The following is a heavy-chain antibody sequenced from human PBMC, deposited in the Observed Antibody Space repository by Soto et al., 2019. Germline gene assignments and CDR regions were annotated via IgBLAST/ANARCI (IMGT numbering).Heavy chain of an antibody. CDR1: GYTFTSYA. CDR3: AGPGIAAATDAFDI. D-gene: IGHD6-13*01. V-gene: IGHV1-3*01. CDR2: INAGNGNT. J-gene: IGHJ3*02. Sequence: ASVKVSCKASGYTFTSYAMHWVRQAPGQRLEWMGWINAGNGNTKYAQKFQGRVTITADESTSTAYMELSSLRSEDTAVYYCAGPGIAAATDAFDIWGQGTMVTVSS.